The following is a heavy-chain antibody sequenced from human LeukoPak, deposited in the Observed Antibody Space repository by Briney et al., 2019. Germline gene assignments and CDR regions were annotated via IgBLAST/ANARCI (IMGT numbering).Heavy chain of an antibody. CDR3: ARRRRGLQRPFDY. D-gene: IGHD4-11*01. CDR1: GCSSSSYY. CDR2: INHSGST. Sequence: SETLSLTCTVSGCSSSSYYWSWIRQPPGKGLEWIGEINHSGSTNYNPSLKSRVTILVDTSETQFSLKLSAVTAADTAAYYCARRRRGLQRPFDYWGQGTLVTVSS. J-gene: IGHJ4*02. V-gene: IGHV4-34*01.